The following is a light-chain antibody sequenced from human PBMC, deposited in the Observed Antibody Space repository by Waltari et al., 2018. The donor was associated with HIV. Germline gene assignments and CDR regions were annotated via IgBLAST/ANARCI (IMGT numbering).Light chain of an antibody. V-gene: IGKV2-30*01. CDR3: MQGTHWPYT. CDR2: KVS. J-gene: IGKJ2*01. Sequence: VVMTQSPLSLPVTLGQPASISCRSSQSLVYRDGNTYLIWFQQRPGQSPRRLIYKVSNRDSGVPDRVSGSGSGTDFTLKISRVEAEDVGVYYCMQGTHWPYTVGQGTKLKI. CDR1: QSLVYRDGNTY.